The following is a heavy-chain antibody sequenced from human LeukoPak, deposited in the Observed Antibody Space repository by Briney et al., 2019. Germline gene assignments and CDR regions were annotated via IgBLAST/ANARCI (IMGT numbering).Heavy chain of an antibody. CDR2: IYVTGN. CDR1: GGSIGTYC. D-gene: IGHD3-16*02. Sequence: PSETLSLTCTVSGGSIGTYCRSWVRQSPGKGLEWIGYIYVTGNRYNPYLQSRVTISVDTSRNQFFLKMSSVTAADTAVYYCARHIGGGIEDMDVWGKGTKVTVSS. CDR3: ARHIGGGIEDMDV. J-gene: IGHJ6*03. V-gene: IGHV4-59*08.